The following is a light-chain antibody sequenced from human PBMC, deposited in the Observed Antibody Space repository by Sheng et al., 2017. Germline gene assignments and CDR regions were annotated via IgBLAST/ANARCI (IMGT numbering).Light chain of an antibody. J-gene: IGKJ4*01. V-gene: IGKV1-39*01. CDR2: AAS. CDR3: QQSYNTHALT. CDR1: RSISLY. Sequence: DIHLTQSPSSLSASVGDRVTITCRASRSISLYLNWYQQKPGKGPNLLIYAASNLQSGVPTRFSGSGSGTDFTLTISSLQPEDFATYYCQQSYNTHALTFGGGTKVEIK.